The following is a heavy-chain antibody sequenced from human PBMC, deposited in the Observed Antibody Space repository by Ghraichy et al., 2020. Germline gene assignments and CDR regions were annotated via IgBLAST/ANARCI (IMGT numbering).Heavy chain of an antibody. CDR1: GGSFGGYS. Sequence: ESLNISCAVYGGSFGGYSFTWIRQSPGKGLEWIGEVNHGGGTNYNPSLKSRVTISFDTSKNHFSLKLSSVTAADTAVYYCATRAGTSWAIDFWGQGTLVTVSS. J-gene: IGHJ4*02. D-gene: IGHD2-2*01. V-gene: IGHV4-34*01. CDR3: ATRAGTSWAIDF. CDR2: VNHGGGT.